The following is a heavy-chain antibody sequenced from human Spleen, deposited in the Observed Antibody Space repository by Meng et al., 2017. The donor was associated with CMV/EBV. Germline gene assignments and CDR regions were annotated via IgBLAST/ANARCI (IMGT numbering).Heavy chain of an antibody. Sequence: GSLRLSCAVYGGSFSGYYWSWIRQPPGKGLEWIGEINHSGSTNYNPSLKSRVTISVDTSKNQFSLKLSSVTAADTAVYYCARAGSWGQIDYWGQGTLVTVSS. CDR1: GGSFSGYY. D-gene: IGHD7-27*01. J-gene: IGHJ4*02. CDR2: INHSGST. V-gene: IGHV4-34*01. CDR3: ARAGSWGQIDY.